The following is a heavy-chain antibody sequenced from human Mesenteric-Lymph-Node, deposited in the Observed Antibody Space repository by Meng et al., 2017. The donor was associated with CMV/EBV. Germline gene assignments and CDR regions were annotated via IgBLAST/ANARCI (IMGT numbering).Heavy chain of an antibody. V-gene: IGHV4-34*09. CDR2: INHGGTT. CDR3: ARANYDFWSGYPRRYYFDY. D-gene: IGHD3-3*01. Sequence: SETLSLTCAVYGGSFSGYYWTWIRQTPGKGLEWIGEINHGGTTNYNPSLKSRVSISVDTSKSQFSLKLNSVTAADTAVYYCARANYDFWSGYPRRYYFDYWGQGTLVTVSS. CDR1: GGSFSGYY. J-gene: IGHJ4*02.